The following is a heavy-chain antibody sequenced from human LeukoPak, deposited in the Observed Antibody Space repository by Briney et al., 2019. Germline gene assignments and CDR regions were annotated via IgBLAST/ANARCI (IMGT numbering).Heavy chain of an antibody. CDR2: IYTSAST. D-gene: IGHD6-19*01. V-gene: IGHV4-4*07. J-gene: IGHJ4*02. CDR3: ARDRGDSSDWSAYYFDY. Sequence: KPSETLSLTCTVSGASISTYYWSWIRQPAGKGLEWIGRIYTSASTNHSPSLKSRVTMSLDTSKNQFSLKLSSVTAADTAVYYCARDRGDSSDWSAYYFDYWGQGTLVTVSS. CDR1: GASISTYY.